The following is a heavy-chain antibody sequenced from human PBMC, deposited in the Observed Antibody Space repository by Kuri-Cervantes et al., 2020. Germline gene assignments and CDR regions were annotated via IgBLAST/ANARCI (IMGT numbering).Heavy chain of an antibody. V-gene: IGHV4-34*01. CDR2: IYSSGTT. J-gene: IGHJ2*01. D-gene: IGHD4-17*01. CDR1: GGSFSGYY. Sequence: PETLSLTCAVYGGSFSGYYWSWIRQPPGKGLEWIGRIYSSGTTNYNPSLKSRVTMSVDSSKNQFSLRLSSVTAADTAVYYGSRHGEGWYFDLWGRGTLVTVSS. CDR3: SRHGEGWYFDL.